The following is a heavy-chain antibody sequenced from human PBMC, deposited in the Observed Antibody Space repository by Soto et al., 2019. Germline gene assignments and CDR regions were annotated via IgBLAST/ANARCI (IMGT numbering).Heavy chain of an antibody. D-gene: IGHD1-26*01. CDR2: IYYSGST. CDR1: GGSISSYY. V-gene: IGHV4-59*01. Sequence: SETVSLTCTVSGGSISSYYWSWIRQPPGKGLEWIGYIYYSGSTNYNPSLKSRVTISVDTSKNQFSLKLSSVTAADTAVYYCARGPSSGSYVDAFDIWGQGTMVTVSS. CDR3: ARGPSSGSYVDAFDI. J-gene: IGHJ3*02.